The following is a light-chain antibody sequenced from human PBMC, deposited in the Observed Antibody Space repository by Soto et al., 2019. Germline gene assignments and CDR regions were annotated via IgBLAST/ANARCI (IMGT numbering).Light chain of an antibody. CDR1: SSDVGGYDS. Sequence: QSALTQPASVSGSPGQSITISCTGTSSDVGGYDSVSWYQQHPGKAPKLMIFYVTNRPSGVSIRFSGSKSGNTASLSISGLQTEDEAHYYCSSYTSSATRVFGGGTKLTVL. CDR2: YVT. V-gene: IGLV2-14*03. CDR3: SSYTSSATRV. J-gene: IGLJ3*02.